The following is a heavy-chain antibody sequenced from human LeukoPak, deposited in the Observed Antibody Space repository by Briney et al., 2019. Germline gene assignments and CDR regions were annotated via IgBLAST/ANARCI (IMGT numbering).Heavy chain of an antibody. V-gene: IGHV3-30*02. CDR1: GFTFNNYG. D-gene: IGHD1-14*01. CDR2: IRYDGTSE. J-gene: IGHJ4*02. Sequence: GGSLRLSCGASGFTFNNYGMLWVRQAPGTGLDWVAFIRYDGTSEYYADSVKGRFTISRDNSKNTLFLQMNSLRPEDTAVYYCVKDNPLDYWGQGTLVIVSS. CDR3: VKDNPLDY.